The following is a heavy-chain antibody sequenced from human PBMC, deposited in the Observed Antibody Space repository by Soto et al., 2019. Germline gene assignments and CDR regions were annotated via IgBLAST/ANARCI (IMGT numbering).Heavy chain of an antibody. D-gene: IGHD6-6*01. Sequence: GGSLRLSCSAPGFTFSSYAMHWVRQAPGKGLEYVSAISSNGGSTYYADSVKGRFTISRDNSKNTLYLQMSSLRAEDTAVYYCVKDVDPSSSSYYFYYYMDVWGKGTTVTVSS. J-gene: IGHJ6*03. CDR1: GFTFSSYA. CDR2: ISSNGGST. CDR3: VKDVDPSSSSYYFYYYMDV. V-gene: IGHV3-64D*09.